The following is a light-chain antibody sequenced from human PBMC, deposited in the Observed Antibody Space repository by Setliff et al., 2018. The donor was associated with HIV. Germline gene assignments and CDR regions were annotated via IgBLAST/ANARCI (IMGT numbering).Light chain of an antibody. Sequence: QSALTQPRSVSGSPGQSVTISCTGTSSDVGDYNYVSWYQHHSGGAPKLILYDVNTRPSGVPGRFSGSKSGNTASLTISGLQADDEGDYYCCSYVSRQNSYVFGTGTKVTVL. J-gene: IGLJ1*01. CDR3: CSYVSRQNSYV. CDR1: SSDVGDYNY. CDR2: DVN. V-gene: IGLV2-11*01.